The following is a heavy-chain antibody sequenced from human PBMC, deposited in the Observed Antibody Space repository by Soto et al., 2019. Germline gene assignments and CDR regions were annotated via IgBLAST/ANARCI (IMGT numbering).Heavy chain of an antibody. CDR2: IIPIFGTA. Sequence: SVKVSCKASGGTFSSYAISWVRQAPGQGLEWMGGIIPIFGTANYAQKFQGRVTITADESTSTAYMELSSLRSEDTAVYYCARVRGIYYYVMDVWGQGTTVTVSS. V-gene: IGHV1-69*13. CDR1: GGTFSSYA. J-gene: IGHJ6*02. CDR3: ARVRGIYYYVMDV. D-gene: IGHD3-16*01.